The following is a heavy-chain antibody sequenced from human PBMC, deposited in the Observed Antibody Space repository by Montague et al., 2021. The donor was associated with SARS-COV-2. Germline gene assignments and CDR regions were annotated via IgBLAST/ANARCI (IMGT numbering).Heavy chain of an antibody. CDR2: IYYSGST. D-gene: IGHD4-17*01. CDR3: AADYGDRDWFDP. Sequence: SETLSLTCTVSGGSISSSSYYWGWIRQPPGKGLEWIGSIYYSGSTYYNPSIKSRVTISVDTSKNQFSLKLSSVTAADTAVYYCAADYGDRDWFDPWGQGTLVTVSS. CDR1: GGSISSSSYY. V-gene: IGHV4-39*01. J-gene: IGHJ5*02.